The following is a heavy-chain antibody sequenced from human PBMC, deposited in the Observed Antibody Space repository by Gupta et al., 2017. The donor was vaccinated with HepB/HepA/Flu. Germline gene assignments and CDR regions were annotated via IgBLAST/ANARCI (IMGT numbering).Heavy chain of an antibody. V-gene: IGHV1-2*04. CDR1: GYSFTGQH. D-gene: IGHD6-13*01. J-gene: IGHJ4*02. Sequence: QVQLVQSGAEVKKPGASVKVSCKASGYSFTGQHIHWVRQAPGQGLEWMGWINPNSGGTNYAQKFQDWVTMSRDTSISTAYMELRSLKSDDTAIYYCERGGGIALEFDYWGQGTLVTVSS. CDR3: ERGGGIALEFDY. CDR2: INPNSGGT.